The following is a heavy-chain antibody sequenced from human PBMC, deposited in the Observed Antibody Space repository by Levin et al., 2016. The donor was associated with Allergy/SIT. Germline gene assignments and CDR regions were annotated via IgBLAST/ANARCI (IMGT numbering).Heavy chain of an antibody. V-gene: IGHV3-21*01. D-gene: IGHD5-12*01. J-gene: IGHJ6*02. CDR2: ISSSSSYI. Sequence: VRQAPGKGLEWVSSISSSSSYIYYADSVKGRFTISRDNAKNSLYLQMNSLRAEDTAVYYCARDLTRGYDIPEYYYYYGMDVWGQGTTVTVSS. CDR3: ARDLTRGYDIPEYYYYYGMDV.